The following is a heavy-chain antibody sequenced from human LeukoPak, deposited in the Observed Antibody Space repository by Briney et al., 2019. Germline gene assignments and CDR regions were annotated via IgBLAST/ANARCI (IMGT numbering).Heavy chain of an antibody. J-gene: IGHJ4*02. CDR1: GYTFTDHY. V-gene: IGHV1-2*02. CDR2: INPNSGDM. D-gene: IGHD6-19*01. CDR3: ARLYPSIPVAGSGNGFDS. Sequence: ASVRVSCKASGYTFTDHYMHWVRQATGQGLEHMVWINPNSGDMKYAQKFQGRVTMTRDTSINTAYMELSSLRSDDTAVYYCARLYPSIPVAGSGNGFDSWGQGTLVTVSS.